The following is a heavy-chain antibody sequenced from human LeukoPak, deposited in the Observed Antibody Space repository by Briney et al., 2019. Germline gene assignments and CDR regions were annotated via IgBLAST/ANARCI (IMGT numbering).Heavy chain of an antibody. D-gene: IGHD3-3*01. V-gene: IGHV4-38-2*02. Sequence: SETLSLTCTVSGYSISSGYYWGWIRQPPGKGLEWIGSIYHSGSTYNNPSLKSRVTMSVDTSKNQFSLKLSSVTAADTALYYCARELGISGSGGAFDIWGQGTMVTVSS. CDR3: ARELGISGSGGAFDI. CDR1: GYSISSGYY. J-gene: IGHJ3*02. CDR2: IYHSGST.